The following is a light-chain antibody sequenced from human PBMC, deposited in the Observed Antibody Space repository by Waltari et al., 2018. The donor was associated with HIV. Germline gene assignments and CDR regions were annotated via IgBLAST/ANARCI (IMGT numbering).Light chain of an antibody. CDR3: QSADTSLSYYV. V-gene: IGLV3-25*03. CDR1: ALRVQY. Sequence: SYELTQPPSVSVLPGQTARITCSGAALRVQYVSSYLQKPGQAPVLVMYKDPERPSGIPERFFGSTAGTSVTLIISGVQAEDEADYYCQSADTSLSYYVFGTGTKVSVL. CDR2: KDP. J-gene: IGLJ1*01.